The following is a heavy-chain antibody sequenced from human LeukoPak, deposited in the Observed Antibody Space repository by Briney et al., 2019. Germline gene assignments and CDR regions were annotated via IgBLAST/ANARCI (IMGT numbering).Heavy chain of an antibody. J-gene: IGHJ4*02. CDR2: IYHSGST. Sequence: SETLSLTCTVSGYSISSGYYWGWIRQPPGKGLEWIGSIYHSGSTYCNPSLKSRVTISVDTSKNQFSLKLSSVTAADTAVYYCARDRGCSGGSCYHRRPQYYFDYWGQGTLVTVSS. CDR3: ARDRGCSGGSCYHRRPQYYFDY. V-gene: IGHV4-38-2*02. CDR1: GYSISSGYY. D-gene: IGHD2-15*01.